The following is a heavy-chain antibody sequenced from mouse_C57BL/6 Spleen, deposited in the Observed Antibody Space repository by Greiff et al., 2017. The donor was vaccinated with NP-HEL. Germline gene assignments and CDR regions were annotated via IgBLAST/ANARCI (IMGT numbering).Heavy chain of an antibody. CDR2: IDPSDSYT. CDR1: GYTFTSYW. CDR3: ARNLHFDY. Sequence: VQLQHPGAELVMPGASVKLSCKASGYTFTSYWMHWVKQRPGQGLEWIGEIDPSDSYTNYNQKFKGKSTLTVDKSSSTAYMQLSSLTSEDSAVYYCARNLHFDYWGQGTTLTVSS. V-gene: IGHV1-69*01. J-gene: IGHJ2*01.